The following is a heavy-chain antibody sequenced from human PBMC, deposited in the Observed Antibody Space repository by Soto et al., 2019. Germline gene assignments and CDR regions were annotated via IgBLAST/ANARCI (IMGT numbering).Heavy chain of an antibody. D-gene: IGHD2-2*02. CDR1: GGTFSSYA. Sequence: SVKVSCKASGGTFSSYAISWVRQAPGQGLEWMGGIIPIFGTANYAQKFQGRVTITADKSTSTAYMELSSLRSEDTAVYYCARAVVVVPAAIIPYYYGMEVWGQGTTVTVSS. V-gene: IGHV1-69*06. CDR2: IIPIFGTA. CDR3: ARAVVVVPAAIIPYYYGMEV. J-gene: IGHJ6*02.